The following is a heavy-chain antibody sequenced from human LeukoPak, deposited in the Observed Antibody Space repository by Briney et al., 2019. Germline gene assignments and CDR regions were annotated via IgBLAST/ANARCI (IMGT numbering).Heavy chain of an antibody. V-gene: IGHV3-7*01. D-gene: IGHD2-15*01. J-gene: IGHJ4*02. CDR2: IKQDGSEK. CDR1: GFTFSSYW. CDR3: ARASPYCSGGGCSNDY. Sequence: GGSLRLSCAASGFTFSSYWMSWVRQAPGKGLEWVANIKQDGSEKYYVDSVKGRFTISRDNAKNSLYLQMNSLRAEDTAVYYCARASPYCSGGGCSNDYWGQGTLVTVSS.